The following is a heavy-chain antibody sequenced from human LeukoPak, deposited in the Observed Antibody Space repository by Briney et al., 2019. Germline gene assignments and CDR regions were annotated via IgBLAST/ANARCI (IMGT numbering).Heavy chain of an antibody. V-gene: IGHV3-64D*06. CDR1: GFTFSSYA. D-gene: IGHD3-16*01. J-gene: IGHJ4*02. Sequence: SGGSLRLSCSASGFTFSSYAIHWVRQVPGKGLEYVSGISSNGGTTYYADSVKGRFTISRDNSKNTLFLQMSSLRAEDTAVYYCVKDTSPSPYYFDYWGQGTLVTVSS. CDR3: VKDTSPSPYYFDY. CDR2: ISSNGGTT.